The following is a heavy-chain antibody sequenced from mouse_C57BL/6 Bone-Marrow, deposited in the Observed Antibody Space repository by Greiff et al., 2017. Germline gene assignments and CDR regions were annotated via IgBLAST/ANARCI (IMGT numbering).Heavy chain of an antibody. CDR1: GYTFTDYY. Sequence: VQLQQSGPELVKPGASVKISCKASGYTFTDYYMNWVKQSHGKSLEWIGDINPNNGGTSYNQKFKGKATLTVDKSSSTAYMELRSLTSEDSAVYYCARERLTYYGNCDYWGQGTTLTVSS. CDR2: INPNNGGT. CDR3: ARERLTYYGNCDY. V-gene: IGHV1-26*01. D-gene: IGHD2-10*01. J-gene: IGHJ2*01.